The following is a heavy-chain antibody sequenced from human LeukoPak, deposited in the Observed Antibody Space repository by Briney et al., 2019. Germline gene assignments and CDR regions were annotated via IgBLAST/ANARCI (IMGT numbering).Heavy chain of an antibody. V-gene: IGHV3-30*04. CDR2: ISYDGSNK. J-gene: IGHJ3*02. CDR3: ARDPPYYYDSSGYFGAFDI. CDR1: GFTFSSYA. D-gene: IGHD3-22*01. Sequence: GRSLRLSCAASGFTFSSYAMHWVRQAPGKGLEWVAVISYDGSNKYYADSVKGRFTISRDNSKNTLYLQMNSLRAEDTAVYYCARDPPYYYDSSGYFGAFDIWGQGTMVTVSS.